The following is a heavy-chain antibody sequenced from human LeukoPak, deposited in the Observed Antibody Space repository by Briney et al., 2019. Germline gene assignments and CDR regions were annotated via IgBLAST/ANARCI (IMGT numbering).Heavy chain of an antibody. CDR1: GYTFTSYG. V-gene: IGHV1-18*01. CDR3: ARYDSSGYCSDY. J-gene: IGHJ4*02. CDR2: ISAYNGNT. Sequence: ASVKVSCKASGYTFTSYGISWVRQAPGQGLEWMGWISAYNGNTNYAQKLQGRVTMTRDMSTSTVYMELSSLRSEDTAVYYCARYDSSGYCSDYWGQGTLVTVSS. D-gene: IGHD3-22*01.